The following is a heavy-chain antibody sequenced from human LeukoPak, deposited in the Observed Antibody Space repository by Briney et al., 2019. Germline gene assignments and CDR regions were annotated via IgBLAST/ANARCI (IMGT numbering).Heavy chain of an antibody. Sequence: PGRSLRHSCAASGFDLQNHGMHWVRQAPGKALAWVAVISFDGGSINYADSVKGRFTMSRDNSKNTLNMQMNCLRPDDTALYYCAKDWCPAGTHWYVDLWGRGTLITVSS. J-gene: IGHJ2*01. CDR2: ISFDGGSI. V-gene: IGHV3-30*18. CDR1: GFDLQNHG. D-gene: IGHD4/OR15-4a*01. CDR3: AKDWCPAGTHWYVDL.